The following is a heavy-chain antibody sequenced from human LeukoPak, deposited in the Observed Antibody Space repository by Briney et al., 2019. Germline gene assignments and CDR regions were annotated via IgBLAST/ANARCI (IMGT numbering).Heavy chain of an antibody. D-gene: IGHD3-10*01. V-gene: IGHV3-21*01. CDR2: ISSSSTYI. Sequence: GGSLRLSCAGSGFTFNTYSMNWVRQAPGKGLEWVSSISSSSTYIYYADSVKGRFTISRDDAKSSLYLQMNSLRAEDTAVYYCARDLEVRGIFDYWGHGTLVTVSS. CDR3: ARDLEVRGIFDY. J-gene: IGHJ4*01. CDR1: GFTFNTYS.